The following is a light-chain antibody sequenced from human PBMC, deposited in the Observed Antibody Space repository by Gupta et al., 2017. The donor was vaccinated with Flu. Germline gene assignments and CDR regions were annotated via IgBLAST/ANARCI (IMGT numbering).Light chain of an antibody. Sequence: PPSLSPGVGDTVAITARASLTVDIAGNWYKQKQGQAPKLLIDGASSVQSGAPSRGSGRGSGTDFTLAISSLQREDFSVCYCRKTCRRWDTFGHGTNLEI. J-gene: IGKJ2*01. V-gene: IGKV1-39*01. CDR1: LTVDIA. CDR2: GAS. CDR3: RKTCRRWDT.